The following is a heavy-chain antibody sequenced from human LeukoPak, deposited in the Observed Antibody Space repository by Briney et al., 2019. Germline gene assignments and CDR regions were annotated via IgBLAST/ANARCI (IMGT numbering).Heavy chain of an antibody. CDR1: GFTFSSYS. J-gene: IGHJ4*02. D-gene: IGHD3-22*01. CDR3: ARAATYYYDSSNGY. V-gene: IGHV3-21*01. CDR2: ISSSSSYI. Sequence: GGSLRLSCAASGFTFSSYSMNWVRQAPGKGLEWVSSISSSSSYIYYADSVKGRFTISRDNAKNSLYLQMNSLRAEDTAAYYCARAATYYYDSSNGYWGQGTLVTVSS.